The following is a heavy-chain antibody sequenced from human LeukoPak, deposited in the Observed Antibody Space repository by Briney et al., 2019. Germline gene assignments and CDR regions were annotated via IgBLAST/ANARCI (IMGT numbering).Heavy chain of an antibody. CDR2: IYYSGST. Sequence: SETLSLTCTVSGGSISSSSYYGGWIRQPPGTGLGWIGCIYYSGSTYYNPSLKSRVTVSVDTSKNQFSLKLSSVTAADTAVYYCARHVRSSSWCWNYWGQGTLVTVSS. CDR1: GGSISSSSYY. CDR3: ARHVRSSSWCWNY. V-gene: IGHV4-39*01. J-gene: IGHJ4*02. D-gene: IGHD6-13*01.